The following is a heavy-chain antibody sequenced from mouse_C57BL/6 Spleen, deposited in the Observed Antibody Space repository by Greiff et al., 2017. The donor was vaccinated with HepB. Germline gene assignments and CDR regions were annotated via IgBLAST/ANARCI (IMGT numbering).Heavy chain of an antibody. CDR2: FHPYNDDT. J-gene: IGHJ3*01. D-gene: IGHD2-4*01. CDR3: ARGIYYDYDGFAY. Sequence: VQLQHSGAELVKPGASVKMSCKASGYTFTTYPIEWMKQNHGKSLEWIGNFHPYNDDTKYNEKFKGKATLTVEKSSSTVYLELSRLTSDDSAVYYCARGIYYDYDGFAYWGQGTLVTVSA. V-gene: IGHV1-47*01. CDR1: GYTFTTYP.